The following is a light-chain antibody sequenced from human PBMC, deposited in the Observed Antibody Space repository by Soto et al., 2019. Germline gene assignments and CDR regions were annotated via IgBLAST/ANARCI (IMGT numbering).Light chain of an antibody. Sequence: EIVRTQSPATLSVSPGESATLSCRASLSVRRNLAWYQQKPGQAPRLLIYGASTRATGIPARVSGSGSGTEFPLTISGLQYEDFAVYYCHQYNMWPPLIFGGGTKVEIK. V-gene: IGKV3-15*01. CDR3: HQYNMWPPLI. J-gene: IGKJ4*01. CDR1: LSVRRN. CDR2: GAS.